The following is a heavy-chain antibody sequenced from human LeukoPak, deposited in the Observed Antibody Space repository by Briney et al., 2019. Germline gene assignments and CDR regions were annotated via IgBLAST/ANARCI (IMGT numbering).Heavy chain of an antibody. J-gene: IGHJ5*02. CDR1: GYTFTSYY. D-gene: IGHD6-13*01. CDR3: ARGLQLQGIWFDP. V-gene: IGHV1-46*01. CDR2: INPSGGST. Sequence: ASVKVSCKASGYTFTSYYMHWVRQAPGEGLEWMGIINPSGGSTSYAQKFQGRVTMTRDMSTSTVYMELSSLRSEDTAVYYCARGLQLQGIWFDPWGQGTLVTVSS.